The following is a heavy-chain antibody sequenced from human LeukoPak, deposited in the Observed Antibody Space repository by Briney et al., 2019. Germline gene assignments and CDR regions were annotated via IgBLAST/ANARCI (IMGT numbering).Heavy chain of an antibody. Sequence: QPGRTLSLSCAASGFTISSYAMHWVRQAPGKGLEWVAVISYDGSNKYYAHSVKGRFTISRDNSKNTLYLQMNSLRAEDTAVYYCARDGHYYDSSSYYAYYFDYWGQGTLVTVSS. V-gene: IGHV3-30*04. CDR2: ISYDGSNK. CDR1: GFTISSYA. CDR3: ARDGHYYDSSSYYAYYFDY. D-gene: IGHD3-22*01. J-gene: IGHJ4*02.